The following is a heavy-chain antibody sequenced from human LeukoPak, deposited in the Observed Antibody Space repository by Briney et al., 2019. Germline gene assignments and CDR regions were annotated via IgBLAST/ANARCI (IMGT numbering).Heavy chain of an antibody. D-gene: IGHD1-26*01. Sequence: ASVKASCKASGYMFTGYYMHWVRQAPGQGLEWMGWINPNSGGTNFAQKFQGRVTMTRDTSISTAYMDLSRLRSDDTAVYYCARSRIGSQFDCWGQGTLVIVSS. CDR1: GYMFTGYY. V-gene: IGHV1-2*02. CDR2: INPNSGGT. CDR3: ARSRIGSQFDC. J-gene: IGHJ4*02.